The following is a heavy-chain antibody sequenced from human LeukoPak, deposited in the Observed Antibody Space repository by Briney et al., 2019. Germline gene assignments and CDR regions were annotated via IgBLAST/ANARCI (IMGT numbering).Heavy chain of an antibody. Sequence: SETLSLTCTVSGGSISSYYWSWIRQPPGKGLEWIGYIYYSGSTNYNPSLKSRVTISVDTSKNQFSLKLSSVTAADTAVYYCARVCSSTSCYGDALDIWGQGTMVTVSS. CDR2: IYYSGST. CDR3: ARVCSSTSCYGDALDI. V-gene: IGHV4-59*08. D-gene: IGHD2-2*01. CDR1: GGSISSYY. J-gene: IGHJ3*02.